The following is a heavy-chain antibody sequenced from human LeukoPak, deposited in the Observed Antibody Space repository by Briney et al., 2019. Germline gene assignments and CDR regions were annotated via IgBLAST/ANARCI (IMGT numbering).Heavy chain of an antibody. CDR2: VYSDGGT. D-gene: IGHD3-10*01. J-gene: IGHJ4*02. CDR1: GFTVSSNY. CDR3: ARGPPQDGSGSYLGY. Sequence: GGSLRLSCAASGFTVSSNYMSWVRQAPGKGLEWVSFVYSDGGTYYADSVKGRFTISRDSSKNALSLQMNSLRAEDTAVYYCARGPPQDGSGSYLGYWGQGTLVTVSS. V-gene: IGHV3-53*01.